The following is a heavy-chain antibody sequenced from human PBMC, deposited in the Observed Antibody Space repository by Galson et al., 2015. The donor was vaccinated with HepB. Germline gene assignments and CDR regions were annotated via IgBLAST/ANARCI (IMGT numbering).Heavy chain of an antibody. CDR1: AGSISNYY. V-gene: IGHV4-59*01. Sequence: SLTCTVSAGSISNYYWSWIRQPPGKGLEWIGYLYYSGSTSYNPSLKSRVTISVDTSKNQFYLKLSPVTAADTAVYYCARGGSSGWTHDYWGQGTLVTVSS. J-gene: IGHJ4*02. CDR2: LYYSGST. CDR3: ARGGSSGWTHDY. D-gene: IGHD6-19*01.